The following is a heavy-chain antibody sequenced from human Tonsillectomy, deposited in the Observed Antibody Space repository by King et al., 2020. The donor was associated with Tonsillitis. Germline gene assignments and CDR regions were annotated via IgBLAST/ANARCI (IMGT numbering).Heavy chain of an antibody. CDR2: IYYSGST. CDR1: GGYITSYY. V-gene: IGHV4-59*01. Sequence: QLQESGPGLVKPSETLSLTCTVTGGYITSYYWSWIRQPPGKGLEWIGYIYYSGSTNYNPSLRSRVTMSVDTSKNQFSLKLSSVTAADTAVYYCASLGGGIANRSDWGQGTLVTVSS. CDR3: ASLGGGIANRSD. J-gene: IGHJ4*02. D-gene: IGHD6-13*01.